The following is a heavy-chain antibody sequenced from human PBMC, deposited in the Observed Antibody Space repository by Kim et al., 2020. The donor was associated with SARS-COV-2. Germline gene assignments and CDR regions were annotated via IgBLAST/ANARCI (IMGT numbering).Heavy chain of an antibody. Sequence: SETLSLTCTVFGDSIGNTYYYWGWLRQPPGKGLEWLGYFSYAGGSYYNPSFKGRVTISADAPKSQFSLQLTSVSAADTAVYYCARLAAGSTHWFDPWG. CDR3: ARLAAGSTHWFDP. J-gene: IGHJ5*02. V-gene: IGHV4-39*07. CDR2: FSYAGGS. CDR1: GDSIGNTYYY.